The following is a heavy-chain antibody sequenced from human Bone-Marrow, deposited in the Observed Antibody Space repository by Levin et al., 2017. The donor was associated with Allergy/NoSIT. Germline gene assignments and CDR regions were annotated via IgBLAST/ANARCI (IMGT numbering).Heavy chain of an antibody. D-gene: IGHD3-10*01. CDR1: GFTFTSYW. J-gene: IGHJ5*01. CDR2: INSDGSST. CDR3: ARDDAMFRGATPDS. V-gene: IGHV3-74*01. Sequence: GESLKISCAASGFTFTSYWMHWVRQVPGKGLVWVSRINSDGSSTSYADSVKGRFTISRDNAKNTLFLQMNSLRAEDTAVYYCARDDAMFRGATPDSWGQGTLVTVSS.